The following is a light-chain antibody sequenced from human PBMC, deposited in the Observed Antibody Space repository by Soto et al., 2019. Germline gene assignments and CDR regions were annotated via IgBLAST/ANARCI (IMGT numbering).Light chain of an antibody. CDR1: SGHSTYA. CDR2: LNSDGSH. J-gene: IGLJ3*02. Sequence: QPVLTQSPSASASLGASVKLTCTLSSGHSTYAIAWHQQQPEKGPRYLMRLNSDGSHSKGDGIPDRFSGSSSGAERYLTISSLQSDDEADYYCQTWGAGMPVFGGGTKLTVL. CDR3: QTWGAGMPV. V-gene: IGLV4-69*01.